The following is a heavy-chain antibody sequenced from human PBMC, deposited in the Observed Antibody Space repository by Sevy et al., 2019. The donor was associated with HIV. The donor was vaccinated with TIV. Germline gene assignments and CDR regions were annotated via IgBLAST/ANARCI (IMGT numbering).Heavy chain of an antibody. CDR3: AREGTLVTMII. CDR1: GYTFTNHG. Sequence: GESLKISCKASGYTFTNHGISWVRQAPGQGLEWMGWINPHNGNTKYAQKLQGRVTMTTDTSTNTAYMEVRSLRSDDTAVYYCAREGTLVTMIIWGQGTLVTVSS. D-gene: IGHD3-22*01. CDR2: INPHNGNT. V-gene: IGHV1-18*01. J-gene: IGHJ4*02.